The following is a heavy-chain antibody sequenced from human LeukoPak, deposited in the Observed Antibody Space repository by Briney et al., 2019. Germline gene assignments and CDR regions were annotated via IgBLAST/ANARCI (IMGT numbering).Heavy chain of an antibody. J-gene: IGHJ4*02. Sequence: ASVRVSCNASGYTFNGYLMHCVRQAPGQGLEWMGWINPNSGGTNYAQKFQGSVTMTRDTSISTVYVELSRLRSDDTAVYYCARGSYYHPEYWGQGTLVTVSS. V-gene: IGHV1-2*02. D-gene: IGHD1-26*01. CDR2: INPNSGGT. CDR1: GYTFNGYL. CDR3: ARGSYYHPEY.